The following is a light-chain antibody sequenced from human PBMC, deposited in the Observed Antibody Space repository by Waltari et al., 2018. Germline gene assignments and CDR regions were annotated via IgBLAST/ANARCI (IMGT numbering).Light chain of an antibody. Sequence: SYELTQPPSVSVSTGQTARITCSGDALPKKYAFWYQQKSGQAPVLIIYDDNKRPSGIPERFSGSSSGKMATLTISGAQVEDEADYYCYSTDSTGNHVVFGGGTKLTVL. J-gene: IGLJ2*01. CDR2: DDN. CDR3: YSTDSTGNHVV. CDR1: ALPKKY. V-gene: IGLV3-10*01.